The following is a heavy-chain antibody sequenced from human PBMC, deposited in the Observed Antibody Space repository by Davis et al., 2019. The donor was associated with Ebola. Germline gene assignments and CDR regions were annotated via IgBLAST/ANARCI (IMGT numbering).Heavy chain of an antibody. J-gene: IGHJ4*02. D-gene: IGHD2-8*02. CDR1: GFTFSESA. Sequence: GESLKISCAASGFTFSESAIHWLRQASGRGLEWVGRIRDKANNYATAYTPSVKGRFTISRDDSKNTAYLQMNGLKIEDTAIYYCSRHTDWGQGTLVTVSS. V-gene: IGHV3-73*01. CDR3: SRHTD. CDR2: IRDKANNYAT.